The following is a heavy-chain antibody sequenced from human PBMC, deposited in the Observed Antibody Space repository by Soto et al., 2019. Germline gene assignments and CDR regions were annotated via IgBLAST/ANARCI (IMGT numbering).Heavy chain of an antibody. CDR2: ISYDGSNK. V-gene: IGHV3-30*18. D-gene: IGHD4-17*01. Sequence: GGSLRLSCAASGFTFSSYGMHWVRQAPGKGLEWVAVISYDGSNKYYADSVKGRFTISRDNSKNTLYLQMNSLRAEDTAVYYCAKASVTEFDYWGQGTLVTVSS. CDR1: GFTFSSYG. J-gene: IGHJ4*02. CDR3: AKASVTEFDY.